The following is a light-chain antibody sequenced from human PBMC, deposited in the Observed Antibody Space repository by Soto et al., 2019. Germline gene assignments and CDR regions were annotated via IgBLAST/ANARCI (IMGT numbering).Light chain of an antibody. CDR3: ATWDDRLTAWV. J-gene: IGLJ3*02. CDR2: YND. V-gene: IGLV1-36*01. Sequence: QSVLTQSPSVSGAPRQSVNISCSGNNSNIGSNAVHWYQQLPGKAPTLLMYYNDMLPSGVSDRFSGSKSGTSASLAISGLQSEDEGDYYCATWDDRLTAWVFGGGTKVTVL. CDR1: NSNIGSNA.